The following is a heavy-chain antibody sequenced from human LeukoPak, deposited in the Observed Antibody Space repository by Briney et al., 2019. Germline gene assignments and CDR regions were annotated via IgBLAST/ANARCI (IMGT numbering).Heavy chain of an antibody. D-gene: IGHD3-10*01. Sequence: GGSLRLSCAASGFTFSTYTMNWVRQAPGKGLEWVSTITSSSIYIYYADSVKGRFTISRDNAQNSLYLQMHSLRAEDTAVYYCASSYYGSGSLFGYWGQGTLVTVSS. CDR3: ASSYYGSGSLFGY. V-gene: IGHV3-21*01. CDR2: ITSSSIYI. J-gene: IGHJ4*02. CDR1: GFTFSTYT.